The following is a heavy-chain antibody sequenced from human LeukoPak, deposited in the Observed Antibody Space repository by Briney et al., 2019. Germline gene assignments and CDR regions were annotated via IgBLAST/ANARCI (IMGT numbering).Heavy chain of an antibody. J-gene: IGHJ3*02. CDR1: GGTLSSYA. CDR2: IIPILGIA. Sequence: SVKVSCKASGGTLSSYAISWVRQAPGQGLEWMGRIIPILGIANYAQKFQGRVTITADKSTSTAYMELSSLRSEDTAVYYCARHRRRSGDTNAFDIWGQGTMVTVSS. D-gene: IGHD7-27*01. CDR3: ARHRRRSGDTNAFDI. V-gene: IGHV1-69*04.